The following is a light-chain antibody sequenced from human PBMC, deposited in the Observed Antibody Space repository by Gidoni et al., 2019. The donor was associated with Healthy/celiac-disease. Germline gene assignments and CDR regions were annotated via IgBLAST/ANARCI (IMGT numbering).Light chain of an antibody. J-gene: IGKJ1*01. CDR2: APS. CDR3: QQYYSTPQT. CDR1: QGISNS. Sequence: DIQMTQSPSSLSASVGDRVTITCRASQGISNSLAWYQQKPGKAPKLLLYAPSRLESGVPSRFSGSGSGTDYTLTISSLQPEDFATYYCQQYYSTPQTFGQXTKVEIK. V-gene: IGKV1-NL1*01.